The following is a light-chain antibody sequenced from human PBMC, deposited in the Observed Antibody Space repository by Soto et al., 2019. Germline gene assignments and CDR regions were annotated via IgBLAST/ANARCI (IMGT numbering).Light chain of an antibody. CDR3: CSYTTSTTYV. CDR1: VSDVGGYDS. V-gene: IGLV2-14*03. CDR2: GVN. Sequence: SVLTQPASVSGSPGQSITISCTGTVSDVGGYDSVSWYQQHPGRAPKLIIYGVNNRPSGVSNRFSASKSADTASLTISGLQAEDEANYYCCSYTTSTTYVFGTGTKVPS. J-gene: IGLJ1*01.